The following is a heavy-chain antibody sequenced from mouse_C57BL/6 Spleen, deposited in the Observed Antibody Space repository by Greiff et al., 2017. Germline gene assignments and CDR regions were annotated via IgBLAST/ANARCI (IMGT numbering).Heavy chain of an antibody. D-gene: IGHD1-1*01. V-gene: IGHV5-17*01. J-gene: IGHJ4*01. CDR3: ARGDYYGRFYYAMDY. CDR2: ISSGSSTI. Sequence: VQLKESGGGLVKPGGSLKLSCAASGFTFSDYGMHWVRQAPEKGLEWVAYISSGSSTIYYADTVKGRFTISSDDAKHTLFLQMTSLRSEDTAMYYCARGDYYGRFYYAMDYWGQGTSVTVSS. CDR1: GFTFSDYG.